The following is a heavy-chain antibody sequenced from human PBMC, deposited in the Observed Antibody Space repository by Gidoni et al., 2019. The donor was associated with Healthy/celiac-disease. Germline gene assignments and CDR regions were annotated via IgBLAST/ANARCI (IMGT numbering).Heavy chain of an antibody. CDR2: IYYSGST. D-gene: IGHD4-17*01. J-gene: IGHJ6*02. CDR3: ARDKLRHGMDV. Sequence: KGLEWIGYIYYSGSTNYNPSLKSRVTISVDTSKNQFSLKLSSVTAADTAVYYCARDKLRHGMDVWGQGTTVTVSS. V-gene: IGHV4-59*01.